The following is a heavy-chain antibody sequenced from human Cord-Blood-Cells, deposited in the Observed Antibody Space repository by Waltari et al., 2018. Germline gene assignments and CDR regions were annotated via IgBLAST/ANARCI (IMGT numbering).Heavy chain of an antibody. D-gene: IGHD3-9*01. CDR1: GGYFSGYY. V-gene: IGHV4-34*01. CDR3: ARDGLRYNYYYYYGMDV. Sequence: QVQLQQWGAGLLKPSETLSLTCPVYGGYFSGYYWSWIRQPPGKGLEWIGEINHSGSTNYNPSLKSRVTISVDTSKNQFSLKLSSVTAADTAVYYCARDGLRYNYYYYYGMDVWGQGTTVTVSS. CDR2: INHSGST. J-gene: IGHJ6*02.